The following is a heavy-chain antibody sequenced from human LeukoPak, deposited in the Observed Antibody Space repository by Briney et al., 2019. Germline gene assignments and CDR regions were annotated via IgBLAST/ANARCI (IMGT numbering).Heavy chain of an antibody. Sequence: GESLKISCKGSGYSINNYWIGWVRQMPGKGLEWMGIIYPADSDIRYSPSFQGQVTISADRSISTAYLQWSSLKASDTAMYYCARQEYCSGGSCYTWFDPWGQGTLVTVSS. CDR2: IYPADSDI. CDR1: GYSINNYW. J-gene: IGHJ5*02. V-gene: IGHV5-51*01. CDR3: ARQEYCSGGSCYTWFDP. D-gene: IGHD2-15*01.